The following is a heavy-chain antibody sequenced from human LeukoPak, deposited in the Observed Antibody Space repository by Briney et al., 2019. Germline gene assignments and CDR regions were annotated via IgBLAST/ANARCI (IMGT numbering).Heavy chain of an antibody. CDR1: GFTFSSYW. CDR2: VNSDGSTT. J-gene: IGHJ5*02. CDR3: TRRVSATRWFDP. D-gene: IGHD2-15*01. Sequence: GGSLRLSCAASGFTFSSYWMHWVRQAPGKGLVWVSRVNSDGSTTNYADSVKGRFTISRDNAENTLYLQMNSLRVEDTAVYYCTRRVSATRWFDPWGQGTLVTVSS. V-gene: IGHV3-74*01.